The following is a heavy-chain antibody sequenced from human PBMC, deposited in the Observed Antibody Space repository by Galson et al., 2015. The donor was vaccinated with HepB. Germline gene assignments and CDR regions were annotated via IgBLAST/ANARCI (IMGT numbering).Heavy chain of an antibody. CDR3: AREYGGRFDY. D-gene: IGHD3-10*01. CDR1: GFIFSSYA. CDR2: ISAPGTRT. Sequence: PLRLSCAASGFIFSSYAVSWVRQAPGKGLEWVSLISAPGTRTYYADSVKGRFTVSRDNSENTLSLQMDNLRAEDTAIYYCAREYGGRFDYWGQGTLVTVSS. V-gene: IGHV3-23*01. J-gene: IGHJ4*02.